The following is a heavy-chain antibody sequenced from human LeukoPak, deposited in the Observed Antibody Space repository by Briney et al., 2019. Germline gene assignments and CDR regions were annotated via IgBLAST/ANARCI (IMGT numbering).Heavy chain of an antibody. CDR3: ARDLTSTPNWEFDY. V-gene: IGHV1-2*06. CDR1: GYTFADYF. CDR2: INCNSGGT. Sequence: ASVKVSCKASGYTFADYFIQGVRQAPGQGLEWVGRINCNSGGTEYAQKFQGRVTMTRDTPINTAYVEVSSLKSDDTAVYYCARDLTSTPNWEFDYWGQGTLVTVSS. D-gene: IGHD1-26*01. J-gene: IGHJ4*02.